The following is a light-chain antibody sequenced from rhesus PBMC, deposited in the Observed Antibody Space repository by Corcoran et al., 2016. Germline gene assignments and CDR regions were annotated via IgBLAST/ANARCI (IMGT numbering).Light chain of an antibody. CDR2: SAS. CDR1: QDIAGW. Sequence: DIQMTQSPSSLSASVGDKVTITCHASQDIAGWLAWYQQKPGKAPRPLIYSASSLQSGVPSRFSGSGSGTDYSLTISSLQPEEFATYHCQQYDDLPYSFGQGTKVEIK. V-gene: IGKV1-19*01. J-gene: IGKJ2*01. CDR3: QQYDDLPYS.